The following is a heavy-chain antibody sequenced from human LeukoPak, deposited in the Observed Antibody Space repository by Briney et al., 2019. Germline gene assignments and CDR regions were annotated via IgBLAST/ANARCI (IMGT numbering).Heavy chain of an antibody. J-gene: IGHJ4*02. D-gene: IGHD1-26*01. CDR2: ISYDGSNK. CDR1: GFTFSSYA. Sequence: GGSLRLSCAASGFTFSSYAMHGVRQAPGKGLEWVAVISYDGSNKYYADSVKGRFTISRDNSKNTLYLQMNSLRAEDTAVYYCASDATYASTSGTYSYYFDYWGQGTLVTVSS. V-gene: IGHV3-30-3*01. CDR3: ASDATYASTSGTYSYYFDY.